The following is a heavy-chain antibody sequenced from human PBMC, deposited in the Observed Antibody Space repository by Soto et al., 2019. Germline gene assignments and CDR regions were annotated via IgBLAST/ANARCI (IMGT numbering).Heavy chain of an antibody. CDR3: ATTTGHPLDC. Sequence: WGTLALSCAVSYGCISGTNIFWGWVRQPQGKGLEWLGNIDYSGTAYFNPSLGTRVTFPVDTSKNQFSLTLYSVTAADTVVYYCATTTGHPLDCWGPGTRFTV. CDR1: YGCISGTNIF. J-gene: IGHJ4*02. CDR2: IDYSGTA. D-gene: IGHD4-4*01. V-gene: IGHV4-39*01.